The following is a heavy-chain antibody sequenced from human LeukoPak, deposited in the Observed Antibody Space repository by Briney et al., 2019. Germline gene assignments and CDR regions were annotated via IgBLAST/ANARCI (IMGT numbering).Heavy chain of an antibody. CDR3: ARDRKPRGSGAFDI. J-gene: IGHJ3*02. CDR2: ISAYNGNT. CDR1: GYTFTSYG. V-gene: IGHV1-18*01. Sequence: ASVTVSCKASGYTFTSYGISWVRQAPGQGLEWMGWISAYNGNTNYAQKLQGRVTMTTDASTSTAYMELRSLRSDDTAVYYCARDRKPRGSGAFDIWGQGTMVTVSS.